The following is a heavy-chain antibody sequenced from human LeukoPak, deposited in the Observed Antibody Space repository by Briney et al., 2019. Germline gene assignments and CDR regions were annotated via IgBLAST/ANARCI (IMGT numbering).Heavy chain of an antibody. CDR2: ISGSGGST. Sequence: GGSLRLSCAASGFTFSSYAMSCVRQAPGKGLEWVSAISGSGGSTYYADSVKGRFTISRDNSKNTLYLQMYSVRAEDTAVYYCATGRGIVVVITGYYFDYWGQGTLVTVSS. CDR1: GFTFSSYA. D-gene: IGHD3-22*01. J-gene: IGHJ4*02. CDR3: ATGRGIVVVITGYYFDY. V-gene: IGHV3-23*01.